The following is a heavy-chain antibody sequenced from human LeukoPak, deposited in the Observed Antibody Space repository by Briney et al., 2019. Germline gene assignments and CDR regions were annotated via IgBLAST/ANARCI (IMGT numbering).Heavy chain of an antibody. CDR1: GGSISSYY. V-gene: IGHV4-59*01. J-gene: IGHJ4*02. CDR2: IYYSGST. D-gene: IGHD3-9*01. Sequence: SETLSLTCTVSGGSISSYYWSWIRQPPGKGLEWIGYIYYSGSTNYNPSPKSRVTISVDTSKNQFSLKLSSVTAADTAVYYCARGYLYYFDYWGQGTLVTVSS. CDR3: ARGYLYYFDY.